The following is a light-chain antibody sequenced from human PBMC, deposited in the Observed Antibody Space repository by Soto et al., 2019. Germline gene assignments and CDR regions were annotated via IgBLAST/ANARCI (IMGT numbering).Light chain of an antibody. CDR1: QSISRW. V-gene: IGKV1-5*01. Sequence: DIQMTQSPSTLSASVGDRVTITCRASQSISRWLAWYLQKPGKAPKFLIFDASRLESGVPSRFSGSGFGTEFTLTISSLQPDDFATYYCQQYNSYPFTLGQGIKLEI. J-gene: IGKJ2*01. CDR3: QQYNSYPFT. CDR2: DAS.